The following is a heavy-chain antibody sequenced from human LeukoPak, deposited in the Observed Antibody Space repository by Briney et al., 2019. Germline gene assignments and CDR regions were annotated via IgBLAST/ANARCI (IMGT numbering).Heavy chain of an antibody. CDR2: ISSSGSTI. CDR3: ARRAAWFGIY. V-gene: IGHV3-48*04. Sequence: PGGSLRLSCAASGFTFSSYSMNWVRQAPGKGLEWVSYISSSGSTIYYADSVKGRFTISRDNAKNSLYLQMNSLRAEDTAVYYCARRAAWFGIYWGQGTLVTVSS. D-gene: IGHD3-10*01. CDR1: GFTFSSYS. J-gene: IGHJ4*02.